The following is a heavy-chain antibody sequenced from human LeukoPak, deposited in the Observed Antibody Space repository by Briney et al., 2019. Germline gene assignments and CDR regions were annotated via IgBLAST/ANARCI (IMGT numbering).Heavy chain of an antibody. Sequence: SGRSLRLSCTASGFTFGDYAMSWFRQAPGKGLEWVGFIRSKAYGGTTEYAASVKGRFTISRDDPKSIAYLQMNSLKTEDTAVYYCTRDWYYDYWGQGTLVTVSS. CDR3: TRDWYYDY. V-gene: IGHV3-49*03. D-gene: IGHD2/OR15-2a*01. J-gene: IGHJ4*02. CDR1: GFTFGDYA. CDR2: IRSKAYGGTT.